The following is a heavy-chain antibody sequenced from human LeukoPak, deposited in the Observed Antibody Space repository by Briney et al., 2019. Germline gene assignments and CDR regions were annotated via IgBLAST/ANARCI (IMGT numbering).Heavy chain of an antibody. V-gene: IGHV1-2*06. J-gene: IGHJ3*02. CDR3: ATLVEYSSPSNAFDI. D-gene: IGHD6-6*01. CDR1: GYTFTGYY. CDR2: INPNSGGT. Sequence: ASVKVSCKASGYTFTGYYMHWVRQAPGQGLEWMGRINPNSGGTNYAQKFQGRVTMTRDTSISTAYMELSRLRSDDTAVYYCATLVEYSSPSNAFDIWGRGTMVTVSS.